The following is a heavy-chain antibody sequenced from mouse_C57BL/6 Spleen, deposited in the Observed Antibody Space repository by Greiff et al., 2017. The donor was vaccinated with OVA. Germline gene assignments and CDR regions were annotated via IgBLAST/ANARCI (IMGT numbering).Heavy chain of an antibody. V-gene: IGHV5-17*01. CDR3: ARKAIYDSNYAMDY. Sequence: EVKLQESGGGLVKPGGSLKLSCAASGFTFSDYGMHWVRQAPEKGLEWVAYISSGSSTIYYADTVKGRFTISRDNAKNTLFLQMTSLRSEDTAMYYCARKAIYDSNYAMDYWGQGTSVTVSS. CDR2: ISSGSSTI. CDR1: GFTFSDYG. D-gene: IGHD2-3*01. J-gene: IGHJ4*01.